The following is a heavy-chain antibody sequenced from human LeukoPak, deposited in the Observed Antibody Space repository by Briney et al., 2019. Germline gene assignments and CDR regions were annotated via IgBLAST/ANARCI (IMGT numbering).Heavy chain of an antibody. D-gene: IGHD4-17*01. J-gene: IGHJ4*02. CDR3: ARGQEHGDYPRAFDH. V-gene: IGHV3-30-3*01. Sequence: GGSLRLSCAASGFTFSSYAMHWVRQAPGKGLEWVTVISSDGNTKRYADSMKGRITISRDNSQNTLYLQMNSLRGEDTAMYYCARGQEHGDYPRAFDHWGQGALVTVSS. CDR2: ISSDGNTK. CDR1: GFTFSSYA.